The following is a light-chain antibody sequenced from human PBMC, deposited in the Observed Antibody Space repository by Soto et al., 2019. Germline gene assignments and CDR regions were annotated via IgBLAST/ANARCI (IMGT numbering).Light chain of an antibody. CDR2: EVN. Sequence: QSVLTQPASISGSPGQSITIPFTGASSDIGLYNYVSWYQHHPGKAPKLLISEVNIRPSGLSDRFSASKAGNTASLTISGLQPEDEAYYYCSCLSTTSTPIVFGTGTKVTVL. CDR1: SSDIGLYNY. J-gene: IGLJ1*01. CDR3: SCLSTTSTPIV. V-gene: IGLV2-14*01.